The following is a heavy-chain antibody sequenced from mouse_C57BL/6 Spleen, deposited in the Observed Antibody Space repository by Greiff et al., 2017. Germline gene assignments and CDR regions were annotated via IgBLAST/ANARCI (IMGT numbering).Heavy chain of an antibody. J-gene: IGHJ1*03. Sequence: VQGVESGAELVKPGASVKISCKASGYTFTDYYINWVKQRPGQGLEWIGKIGPGSGSTYYNEKFKGKATLTADKSSSTAYMQLSSLTSEDSAVYFCAREDYYGSSYHWYFDVWGTGTTVTVSS. D-gene: IGHD1-1*01. CDR1: GYTFTDYY. V-gene: IGHV1-77*01. CDR2: IGPGSGST. CDR3: AREDYYGSSYHWYFDV.